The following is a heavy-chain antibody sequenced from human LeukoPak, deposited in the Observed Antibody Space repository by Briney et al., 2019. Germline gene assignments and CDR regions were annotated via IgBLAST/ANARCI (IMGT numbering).Heavy chain of an antibody. CDR3: ARDLVTVTKGFDI. V-gene: IGHV4-59*11. CDR2: ISYIGST. D-gene: IGHD4-17*01. CDR1: TDSFSSHY. J-gene: IGHJ3*02. Sequence: SETLSLTCAVSTDSFSSHYWTWIRQPPGKGLGWIGYISYIGSTNYNPSLKSRVTISIDTSKNQFSLKLSSVTAADTAVYYCARDLVTVTKGFDIWGQGTMVSVSS.